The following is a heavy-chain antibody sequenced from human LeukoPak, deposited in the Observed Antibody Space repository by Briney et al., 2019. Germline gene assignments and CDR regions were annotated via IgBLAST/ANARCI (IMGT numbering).Heavy chain of an antibody. CDR3: APPYSSSPTAYYYGMDV. V-gene: IGHV1-2*02. CDR1: GYTFTGYY. Sequence: ASVKVSCKASGYTFTGYYMHWVRQAPGQGLEWMGWINPNSGGTNYAQKFQGRVTMTRDTSISTAYMELSRLRSDDTAVYYCAPPYSSSPTAYYYGMDVWGQGTTVTVSS. CDR2: INPNSGGT. D-gene: IGHD6-6*01. J-gene: IGHJ6*02.